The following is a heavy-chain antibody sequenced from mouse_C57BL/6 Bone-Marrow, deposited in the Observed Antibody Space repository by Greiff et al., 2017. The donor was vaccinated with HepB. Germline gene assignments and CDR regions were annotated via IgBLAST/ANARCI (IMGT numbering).Heavy chain of an antibody. V-gene: IGHV1-69*01. J-gene: IGHJ4*01. CDR1: GYTFTSYW. CDR2: IDPSDSYT. Sequence: VQLQQPGAELVMPGASVKLSCKASGYTFTSYWMHWVKQRPGRGLEWIGEIDPSDSYTNYNQKFKGKSTLTVDKSSSTAYMQLSSPTSEDSAVYYCAREYAMDYWGQGTSVTVSS. CDR3: AREYAMDY.